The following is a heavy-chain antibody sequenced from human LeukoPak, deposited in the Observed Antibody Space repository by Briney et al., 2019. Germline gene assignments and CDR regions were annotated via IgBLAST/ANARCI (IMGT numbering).Heavy chain of an antibody. Sequence: PSETLSLTCTVSGGSISSSSYYWGWIRQPPGKGLEWIGSIYYSGSTYYNPSLKSRVTISVDTSKNQFSLKLSSVTAADTAVYYCARVFFGGNYDILTGRPFTYRGPYFDYWGQGTLVTVSS. J-gene: IGHJ4*02. CDR1: GGSISSSSYY. D-gene: IGHD3-9*01. V-gene: IGHV4-39*07. CDR3: ARVFFGGNYDILTGRPFTYRGPYFDY. CDR2: IYYSGST.